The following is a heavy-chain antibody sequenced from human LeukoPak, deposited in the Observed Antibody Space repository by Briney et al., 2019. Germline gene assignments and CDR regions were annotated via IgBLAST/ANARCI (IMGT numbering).Heavy chain of an antibody. D-gene: IGHD6-19*01. CDR1: GGSFSGYY. Sequence: SETLSLTCAVYGGSFSGYYWSWIRQPPGKGLEWIGEIDHSGSTNYNPSLKSRVTISVDTSKNQFSLKLSSVTAADTAVYYCARGPPGYSSGWYLFDYYYYMDVWGKGTTVTVSS. V-gene: IGHV4-34*01. CDR2: IDHSGST. CDR3: ARGPPGYSSGWYLFDYYYYMDV. J-gene: IGHJ6*03.